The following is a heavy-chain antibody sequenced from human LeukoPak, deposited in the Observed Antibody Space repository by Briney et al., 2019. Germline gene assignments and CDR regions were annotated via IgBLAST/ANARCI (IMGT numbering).Heavy chain of an antibody. CDR2: ISSSSSYI. J-gene: IGHJ5*02. V-gene: IGHV3-21*01. CDR1: GFTFSSYS. D-gene: IGHD3-10*01. Sequence: GGSLRLSCAASGFTFSSYSMNWVRQAPGKGLEWVSSISSSSSYIYYADSVKGRFTISRDNAKNSLYLQMNSLRAEDTAVYYCARDVKYYYGSESLDWFDPWGQGTLVTVSS. CDR3: ARDVKYYYGSESLDWFDP.